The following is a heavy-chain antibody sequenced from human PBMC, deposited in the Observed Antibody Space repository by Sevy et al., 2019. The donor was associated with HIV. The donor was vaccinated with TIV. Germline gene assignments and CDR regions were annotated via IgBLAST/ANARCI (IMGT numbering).Heavy chain of an antibody. V-gene: IGHV4-34*01. CDR3: ARSSGVTGNYYYYMDV. J-gene: IGHJ6*03. CDR1: GGSFSGYY. D-gene: IGHD3-10*01. CDR2: INHSGST. Sequence: SETLSLTCAVYGGSFSGYYWSWIRQPPGKGLEWIGEINHSGSTNYNPSLKSRVTISVDTSKNQFSLNLGSVTAADTAVYYCARSSGVTGNYYYYMDVWGKGTTVTVSS.